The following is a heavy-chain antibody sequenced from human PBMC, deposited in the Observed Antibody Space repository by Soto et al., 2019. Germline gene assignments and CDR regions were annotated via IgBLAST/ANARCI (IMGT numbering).Heavy chain of an antibody. CDR2: IYYSGST. D-gene: IGHD4-17*01. CDR1: GGSISSGDYY. Sequence: SETLSLTCTVSGGSISSGDYYWSWIRQPPGKGLEWIGYIYYSGSTYYNPSLKSRVTISVDTSKNQFSLKLSSVTAADTAVYYCARGFRGTVTTDYWGQGTLVTVSS. J-gene: IGHJ4*02. CDR3: ARGFRGTVTTDY. V-gene: IGHV4-30-4*01.